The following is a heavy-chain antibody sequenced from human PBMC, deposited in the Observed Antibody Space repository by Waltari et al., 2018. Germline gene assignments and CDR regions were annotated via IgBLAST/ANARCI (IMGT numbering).Heavy chain of an antibody. CDR2: INHSGST. CDR1: GGSFSGYY. Sequence: QVQLQQWGAGLLKPSETLSLTCAVYGGSFSGYYWSWIRQPPGKGLEWIGEINHSGSTNYNPSLKSRVTISVDTSKNQFSLKLSSVTAADTAVYYCARGGYQHLFDYWGQGTLVTVSS. CDR3: ARGGYQHLFDY. J-gene: IGHJ4*02. V-gene: IGHV4-34*01. D-gene: IGHD2-2*01.